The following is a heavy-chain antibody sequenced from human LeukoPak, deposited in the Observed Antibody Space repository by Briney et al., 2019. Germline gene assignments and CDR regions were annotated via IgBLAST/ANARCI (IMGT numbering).Heavy chain of an antibody. D-gene: IGHD3-10*02. CDR3: ARGMFGEYVNYYYYYMDV. V-gene: IGHV1-8*03. Sequence: ASVKVSCKASGYTFTSYDINWVRQATGQGLEWMGWMNPNSGNTGYAQKFQGRVTITRNTSISTAYMELSSLRSEDTAVYYCARGMFGEYVNYYYYYMDVWGKGTTVTVSS. J-gene: IGHJ6*03. CDR2: MNPNSGNT. CDR1: GYTFTSYD.